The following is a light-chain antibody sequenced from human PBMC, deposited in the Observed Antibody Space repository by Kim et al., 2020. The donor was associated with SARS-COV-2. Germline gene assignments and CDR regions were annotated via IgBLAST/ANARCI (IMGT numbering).Light chain of an antibody. CDR2: KNN. CDR1: TPNIGSNY. Sequence: QSVLTQPPSASGTPGQRVTISCSGDTPNIGSNYVYWYQQLPGTAPKVLIYKNNQRASGVPDRFSGSKSGTSASLAISGLRSEDEAYYYCAAWDDSLRGCVFGGGTKLTVL. J-gene: IGLJ3*02. CDR3: AAWDDSLRGCV. V-gene: IGLV1-47*01.